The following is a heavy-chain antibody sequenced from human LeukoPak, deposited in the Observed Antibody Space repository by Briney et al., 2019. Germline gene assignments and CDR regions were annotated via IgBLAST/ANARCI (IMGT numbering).Heavy chain of an antibody. D-gene: IGHD3-22*01. CDR1: GGSISSYY. CDR3: ARADYYDSSGYNY. J-gene: IGHJ4*02. CDR2: LYYSGST. V-gene: IGHV4-59*01. Sequence: SETLSLTCTVSGGSISSYYWSWIRQPPGKGLEWIGYLYYSGSTNYNPSLKSRVNMSVDTSKNQFSLKLSSVTAADTAVYYCARADYYDSSGYNYWGQGTLVTVSS.